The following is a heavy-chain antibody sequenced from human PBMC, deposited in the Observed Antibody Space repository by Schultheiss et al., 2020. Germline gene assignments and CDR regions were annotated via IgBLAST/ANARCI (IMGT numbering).Heavy chain of an antibody. CDR2: IYYSGST. CDR3: AREWYSNAYGMDV. D-gene: IGHD4-11*01. Sequence: SETLSLTCTVSGGSISSSSYYWGWNRQHPGKGLEWIGYIYYSGSTYYNPSLKSRVTIYVDTSKNQFSLKLSSVTAADTAVYYCAREWYSNAYGMDVWGQGTMVTVSS. J-gene: IGHJ6*02. CDR1: GGSISSSSYY. V-gene: IGHV4-39*02.